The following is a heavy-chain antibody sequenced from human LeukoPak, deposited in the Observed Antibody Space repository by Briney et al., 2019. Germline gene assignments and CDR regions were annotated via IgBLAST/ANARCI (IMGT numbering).Heavy chain of an antibody. CDR3: ANLLRWEPY. Sequence: GSLRLSCAASGFTFSSYGMHWVRQAPGKGLEWVAVISYDGSNKYYADFVKGRFTISRDNSKNTLYLQMNSLRAEDTAVYYCANLLRWEPYWGQGTLVTVSS. CDR1: GFTFSSYG. D-gene: IGHD4-23*01. V-gene: IGHV3-30*18. CDR2: ISYDGSNK. J-gene: IGHJ4*02.